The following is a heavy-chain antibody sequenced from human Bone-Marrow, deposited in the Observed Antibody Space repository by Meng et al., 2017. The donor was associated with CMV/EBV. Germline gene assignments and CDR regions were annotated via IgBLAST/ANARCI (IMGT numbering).Heavy chain of an antibody. V-gene: IGHV2-5*01. CDR1: GFSLSTSGVG. CDR3: AHNDRSYYYDSSGYWVY. D-gene: IGHD3-22*01. Sequence: SGPTLVKPTQTLTLTCTFSGFSLSTSGVGVGWIRQPPGKALEWLALIYWNDDKRYSPSLKSRLTITKDTSKNQVVLTMTNMDPVDTATYYCAHNDRSYYYDSSGYWVYWGQGTLVTSPQ. CDR2: IYWNDDK. J-gene: IGHJ4*02.